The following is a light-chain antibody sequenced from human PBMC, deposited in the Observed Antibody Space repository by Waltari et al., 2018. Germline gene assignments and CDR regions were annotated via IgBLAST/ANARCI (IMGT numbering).Light chain of an antibody. CDR3: QSYDSNYRHAV. V-gene: IGLV6-57*03. Sequence: NFMLTQSHSVSESPGKTVTISCTRSSGSISSNYVQWYQRRPGSAPTTVIYKDNQRPSGVPDRFSGSIDSSSNSASLTISGLKTEDEADYYCQSYDSNYRHAVFGGGTKLTVL. CDR1: SGSISSNY. J-gene: IGLJ2*01. CDR2: KDN.